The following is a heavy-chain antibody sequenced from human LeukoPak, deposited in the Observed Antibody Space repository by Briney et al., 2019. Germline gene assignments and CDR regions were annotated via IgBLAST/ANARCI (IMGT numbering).Heavy chain of an antibody. D-gene: IGHD1-26*01. V-gene: IGHV4-59*12. Sequence: SSETLSVILSGSCVYINRFYWRWVRPPAGKRLEVVGYIYYSWSTNYNPSLESRVTISVDTSNNHCSLKLSSVTAADTAVYYCARESPGTVGATYFDYWGQGTLVTVSS. CDR2: IYYSWST. J-gene: IGHJ4*02. CDR1: CVYINRFY. CDR3: ARESPGTVGATYFDY.